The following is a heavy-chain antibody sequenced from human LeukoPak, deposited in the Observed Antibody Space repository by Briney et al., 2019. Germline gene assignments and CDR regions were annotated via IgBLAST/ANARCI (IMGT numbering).Heavy chain of an antibody. J-gene: IGHJ4*02. CDR1: GYTFTSYG. D-gene: IGHD1-26*01. V-gene: IGHV1-18*01. Sequence: ASVKVSCKASGYTFTSYGISWVRQAPGQGLEWMGWISAYNGNTNYAQKLQGRVTMTTDTSTSTAYMELRGLRSDDTAVYYCARDLTSIVGATEVDYWGQGTLVTVSS. CDR2: ISAYNGNT. CDR3: ARDLTSIVGATEVDY.